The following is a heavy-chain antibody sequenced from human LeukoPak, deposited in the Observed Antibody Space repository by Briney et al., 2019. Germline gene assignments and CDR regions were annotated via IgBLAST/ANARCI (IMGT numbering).Heavy chain of an antibody. V-gene: IGHV3-30*18. D-gene: IGHD4-17*01. J-gene: IGHJ4*01. Sequence: GGSLRLSCAASGLTFSSYGMHWVRQAPGKGLEWVAVISYDGSKRYYADSVKGRFTISRDNSKNTLYLQMNSLRAEDTAVYYCAKEHGDSHFDYWGQGTLVTVSS. CDR2: ISYDGSKR. CDR1: GLTFSSYG. CDR3: AKEHGDSHFDY.